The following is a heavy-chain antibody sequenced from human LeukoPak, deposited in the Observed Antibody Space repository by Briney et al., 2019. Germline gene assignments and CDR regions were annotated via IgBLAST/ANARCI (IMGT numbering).Heavy chain of an antibody. Sequence: PSETLSLTCTVSGGSISSYYWSWIRRPPGKGLEWIAYIYYSGYTNYNSSLKSRASISVDTSKNLCSLRLSSVTAADTAVYYCARHAIYSGGYSHWFDPWGLGTLVTVSS. CDR1: GGSISSYY. V-gene: IGHV4-59*08. J-gene: IGHJ5*02. CDR3: ARHAIYSGGYSHWFDP. D-gene: IGHD1-26*01. CDR2: IYYSGYT.